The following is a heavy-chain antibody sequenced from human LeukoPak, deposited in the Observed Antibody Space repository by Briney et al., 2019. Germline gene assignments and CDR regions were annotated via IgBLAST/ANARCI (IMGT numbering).Heavy chain of an antibody. Sequence: GGSLRLSCAASGFTVSSNYMSWVRQAPGKGLEWVSVIYSGGSTYYADSVKGRFTISRDNSKNTLYLQMNSLRAEDTAVYYCARDAATATTRGVGDAFDIWGQGTMVTVSS. J-gene: IGHJ3*02. V-gene: IGHV3-66*01. CDR2: IYSGGST. CDR1: GFTVSSNY. CDR3: ARDAATATTRGVGDAFDI. D-gene: IGHD4-17*01.